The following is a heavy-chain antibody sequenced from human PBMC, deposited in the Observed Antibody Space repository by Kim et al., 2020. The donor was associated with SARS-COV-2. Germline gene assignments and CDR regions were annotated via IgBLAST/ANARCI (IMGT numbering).Heavy chain of an antibody. CDR3: ARVEESEFGLVPFDY. CDR1: GFTFSSYS. CDR2: ISSSSSYI. Sequence: GGSLRLSCAASGFTFSSYSMNWVRQAPGKGLEWVSSISSSSSYIYYADSVKGRFTISRDNAKNSLYLQMNSLRAEDTAVYYCARVEESEFGLVPFDYWGQGTLVTVSS. J-gene: IGHJ4*02. D-gene: IGHD3-10*01. V-gene: IGHV3-21*01.